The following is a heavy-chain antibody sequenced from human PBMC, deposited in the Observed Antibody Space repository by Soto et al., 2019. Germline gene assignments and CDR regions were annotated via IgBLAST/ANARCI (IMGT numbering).Heavy chain of an antibody. D-gene: IGHD3-22*01. V-gene: IGHV4-30-4*01. J-gene: IGHJ4*02. Sequence: PSETLSLTCTVSGGSISSGDHYWSWVRQPPGKGLEWIAYIYYRGTTYYNPSLKSRVTMSVDTSKNQFSLGLNSVTAADTAVYYCATYYDSSGPSFDYWGQGTLVTVS. CDR1: GGSISSGDHY. CDR3: ATYYDSSGPSFDY. CDR2: IYYRGTT.